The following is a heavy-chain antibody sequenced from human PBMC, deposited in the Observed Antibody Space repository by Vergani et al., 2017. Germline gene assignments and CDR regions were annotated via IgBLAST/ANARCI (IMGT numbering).Heavy chain of an antibody. Sequence: EVQLVQSGAEVKKPGESRKISCKGSGYSFTSYWIGWVGQMPGKGLEWMGIIYPGDSDTRYSPSFQGQVTISADKSISTAYLQWSSLKASDTAMYYCARLIRSGRSSSSPEDEEGVIYWGQGTLVTVSS. D-gene: IGHD6-6*01. V-gene: IGHV5-51*03. CDR1: GYSFTSYW. CDR2: IYPGDSDT. J-gene: IGHJ4*02. CDR3: ARLIRSGRSSSSPEDEEGVIY.